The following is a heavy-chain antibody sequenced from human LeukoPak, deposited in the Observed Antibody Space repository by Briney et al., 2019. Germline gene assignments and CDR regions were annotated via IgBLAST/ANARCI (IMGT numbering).Heavy chain of an antibody. D-gene: IGHD6-13*01. Sequence: GGSLRLSCAASGFTVSSNYMSWVRQAPGKGLEWVSVIYSGGSTYYADSVKGRFTISRDNSKNTLYLQMNSQRAEDTAVYYCARDDSGWGSSWIHWGQGTLVTVSS. CDR1: GFTVSSNY. CDR3: ARDDSGWGSSWIH. J-gene: IGHJ4*02. V-gene: IGHV3-53*01. CDR2: IYSGGST.